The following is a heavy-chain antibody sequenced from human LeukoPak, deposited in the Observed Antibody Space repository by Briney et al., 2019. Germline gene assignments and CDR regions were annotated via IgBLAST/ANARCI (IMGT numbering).Heavy chain of an antibody. D-gene: IGHD3-3*01. CDR3: ARAENDFWSGYYRLSY. V-gene: IGHV3-11*04. Sequence: GGSLRLSCAASGFTFSDYYMSWIRQAPGKGLEWVSYISSSGSTIYYADSVKGRFTISRDNAKNSLYLQMNSLRAEDTAVYYCARAENDFWSGYYRLSYWGQGTLVTVSS. CDR1: GFTFSDYY. CDR2: ISSSGSTI. J-gene: IGHJ4*02.